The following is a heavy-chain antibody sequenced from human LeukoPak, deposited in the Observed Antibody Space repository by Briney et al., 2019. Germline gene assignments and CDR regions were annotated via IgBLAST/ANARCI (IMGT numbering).Heavy chain of an antibody. CDR3: ARWVYSSSSVYYYYMDV. CDR1: GYTFTSYG. Sequence: ASVKVSCKASGYTFTSYGISWVRQAPGQGLEWMGWISAYNGNTNYAQKLQGRVTMTTDTSTSTAYMELRSLRSDDTAVYYCARWVYSSSSVYYYYMDVWGKGTTVTVSS. D-gene: IGHD6-6*01. J-gene: IGHJ6*03. V-gene: IGHV1-18*01. CDR2: ISAYNGNT.